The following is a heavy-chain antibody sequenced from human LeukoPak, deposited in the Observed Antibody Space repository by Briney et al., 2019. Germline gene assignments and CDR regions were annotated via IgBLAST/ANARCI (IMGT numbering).Heavy chain of an antibody. V-gene: IGHV1-2*02. CDR2: INPNSGGT. Sequence: ASVKVSCKASGYTFTGYYMHWVRQAPGQGREWMGWINPNSGGTNYAQKFQGRVTMTRDTSISTAYMELSRLRSHDTAVYYCARTEVYYYDSSRRFDSWGEGTLVTVSS. J-gene: IGHJ5*01. CDR3: ARTEVYYYDSSRRFDS. D-gene: IGHD3-22*01. CDR1: GYTFTGYY.